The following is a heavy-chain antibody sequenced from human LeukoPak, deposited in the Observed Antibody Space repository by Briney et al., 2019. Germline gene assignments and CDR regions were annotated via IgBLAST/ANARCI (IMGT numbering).Heavy chain of an antibody. CDR2: IYYSGST. CDR1: GGSISSYY. J-gene: IGHJ4*02. CDR3: ARDRHRGDFDY. D-gene: IGHD3-10*01. Sequence: SETLSLTCTVSGGSISSYYWSWIRQPPGKGLEWIGYIYYSGSTNYNPSLKSRVTISVDTSKNQFSLKLSSVTASDTAVYYWARDRHRGDFDYWGQGTLVTVSS. V-gene: IGHV4-59*01.